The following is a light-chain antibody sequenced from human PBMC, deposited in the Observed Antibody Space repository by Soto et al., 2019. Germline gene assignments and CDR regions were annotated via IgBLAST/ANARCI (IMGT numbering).Light chain of an antibody. J-gene: IGLJ1*01. CDR1: NIGSKS. Sequence: SYELAHPPSVSVALGQTARITCGGNNIGSKSVHWYQQKPGQAPVVVVYEDYDRPSGIPERFSGSNSGNTATLTITRVEAGDEADYYCLVWDNSGDRYVFGTGTKVTVL. CDR3: LVWDNSGDRYV. V-gene: IGLV3-21*02. CDR2: EDY.